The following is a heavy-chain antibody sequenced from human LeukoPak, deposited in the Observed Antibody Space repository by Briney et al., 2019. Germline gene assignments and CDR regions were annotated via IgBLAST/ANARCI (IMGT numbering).Heavy chain of an antibody. D-gene: IGHD1-26*01. V-gene: IGHV1-24*01. CDR2: FDPEDGET. CDR1: GYTLTELS. CDR3: ATGEGSVGGSILFDY. Sequence: ASVKVSCKVSGYTLTELSMHWVRQAPGKGLEWMGGFDPEDGETIYAQKFQGRVTMTEDTSTDTAYMELSSLRSEDTAVYYCATGEGSVGGSILFDYWGQGTLVTVSS. J-gene: IGHJ4*02.